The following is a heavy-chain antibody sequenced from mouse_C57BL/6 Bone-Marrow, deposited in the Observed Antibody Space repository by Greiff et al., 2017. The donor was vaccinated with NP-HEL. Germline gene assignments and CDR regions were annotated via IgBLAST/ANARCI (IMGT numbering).Heavy chain of an antibody. CDR3: ARDQTAKYFDY. D-gene: IGHD6-1*02. CDR2: ISYDGSN. Sequence: EVQLQESGPGLVKPSQSLSLTCSVTGYSITSGYYWNWIRQFPGNKLEWMGYISYDGSNNYNPSLKNRISITRDTSKNQFFLKLNSVTTEDTATYYCARDQTAKYFDYWGQGTTLTVSS. V-gene: IGHV3-6*01. CDR1: GYSITSGYY. J-gene: IGHJ2*01.